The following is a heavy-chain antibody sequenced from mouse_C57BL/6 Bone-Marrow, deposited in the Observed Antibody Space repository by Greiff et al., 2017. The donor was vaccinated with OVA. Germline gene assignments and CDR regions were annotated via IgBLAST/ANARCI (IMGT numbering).Heavy chain of an antibody. CDR2: IYPGSGST. Sequence: VQLQQPGAELVKPGASVKMSCKASGYTFTSYWITWVKQRPGQGLEWIGDIYPGSGSTNYNQKFKSKATLTVDTSSSTAYMQLSSLTSEDAAVYYCARLEPSDWYFDVWGKGTAVTGSS. CDR1: GYTFTSYW. CDR3: ARLEPSDWYFDV. J-gene: IGHJ1*03. V-gene: IGHV1-55*01.